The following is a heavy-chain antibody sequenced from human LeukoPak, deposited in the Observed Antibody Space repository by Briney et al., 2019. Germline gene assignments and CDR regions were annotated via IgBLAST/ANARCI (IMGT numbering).Heavy chain of an antibody. CDR1: GFTFSSYA. CDR3: AKGLSEGIAAAGELDY. J-gene: IGHJ4*02. CDR2: ITTSGGST. V-gene: IGHV3-23*01. D-gene: IGHD6-13*01. Sequence: QPGGSLRLSCAASGFTFSSYAMSWVRQAPGEGLEWVSSITTSGGSTYYADSVKGRFTISRDNSKNSLYLQMNSLRTEDTALYYCAKGLSEGIAAAGELDYWGQGTLVTVSS.